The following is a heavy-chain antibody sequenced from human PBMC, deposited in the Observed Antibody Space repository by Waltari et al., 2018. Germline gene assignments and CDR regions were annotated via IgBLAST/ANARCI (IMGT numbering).Heavy chain of an antibody. Sequence: QVQLQQWGTGLLKPSETLSLTCAVYGGALSDNYWIWIRQPPGKGLEWIGEINHSGNTNYNLSLKSRVTISIHTSINQFSLKLSSVTAADTSVYYCARVGYSSSSGNYLDHWGQGTLVTVSS. V-gene: IGHV4-34*01. D-gene: IGHD6-6*01. J-gene: IGHJ4*02. CDR2: INHSGNT. CDR1: GGALSDNY. CDR3: ARVGYSSSSGNYLDH.